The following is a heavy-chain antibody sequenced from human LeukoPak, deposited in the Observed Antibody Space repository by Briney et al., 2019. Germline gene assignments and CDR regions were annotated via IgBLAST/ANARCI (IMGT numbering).Heavy chain of an antibody. J-gene: IGHJ4*02. D-gene: IGHD4-17*01. V-gene: IGHV1-8*01. CDR2: MNPNSGNT. Sequence: GASVKVSCKASGYTFTSYDINWVRQATGQGLEWMGWMNPNSGNTGYAQKFQGRVTMTTDTSTSTAHMELRSLRSDDTAVYYCARGSLGYDYGDDTVGYYFDYWGQGTLVTVSS. CDR3: ARGSLGYDYGDDTVGYYFDY. CDR1: GYTFTSYD.